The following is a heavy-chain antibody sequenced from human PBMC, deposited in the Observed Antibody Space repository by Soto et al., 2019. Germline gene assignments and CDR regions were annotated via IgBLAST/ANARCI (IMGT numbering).Heavy chain of an antibody. CDR1: VFTFSTYG. V-gene: IGHV3-7*05. D-gene: IGHD3-10*01. CDR2: IKQGGSEI. Sequence: GGSLGLSCAASVFTFSTYGMSWVRQAPGKGLEWVANIKQGGSEIYDVDSVKGRFTISRDNAKNSLYLQMNSLRAEDTAVYYCARLPYGSGTFDYWGQGTLVTVSS. CDR3: ARLPYGSGTFDY. J-gene: IGHJ4*02.